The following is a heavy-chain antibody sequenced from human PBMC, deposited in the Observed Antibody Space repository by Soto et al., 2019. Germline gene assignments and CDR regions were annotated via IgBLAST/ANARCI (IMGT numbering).Heavy chain of an antibody. CDR3: ARGAKYYDFWSGYYKGNDAFDI. D-gene: IGHD3-3*01. CDR1: GSTFSSYS. V-gene: IGHV3-48*01. J-gene: IGHJ3*02. CDR2: ISSSSSTI. Sequence: SGGSLRLSCAASGSTFSSYSMNWVRQAPGKGLEWVSYISSSSSTIYYADSVKGRFTISRDNAKNSLYLQMNSLRAEDTAVYYCARGAKYYDFWSGYYKGNDAFDIWGQGTMVTVSS.